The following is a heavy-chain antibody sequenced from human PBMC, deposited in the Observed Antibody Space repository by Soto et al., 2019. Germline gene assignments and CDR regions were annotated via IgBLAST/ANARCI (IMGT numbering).Heavy chain of an antibody. J-gene: IGHJ6*02. D-gene: IGHD3-3*01. V-gene: IGHV3-33*01. CDR3: ARNSPPYYDFWSGESYGMDV. Sequence: GGSLRLSCAASGFTFSSYGMHWVRQAPGKGLEWVAVIWYDGSNKYYADSVKGRFTISRDNSKNTLYLQMNSLRAEDTAVYYCARNSPPYYDFWSGESYGMDVWGQGTTVTVSS. CDR1: GFTFSSYG. CDR2: IWYDGSNK.